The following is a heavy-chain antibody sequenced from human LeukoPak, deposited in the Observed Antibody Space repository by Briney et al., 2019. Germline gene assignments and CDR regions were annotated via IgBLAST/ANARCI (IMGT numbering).Heavy chain of an antibody. J-gene: IGHJ6*02. CDR1: GFIFSSYE. V-gene: IGHV3-48*03. CDR2: ISSSSSTI. Sequence: GGSLRLSCAASGFIFSSYEMNWVRQAPGKGLEWVSYISSSSSTIYYADSVKGRFTISRDNAKNSLYLQMNSLRAEDTAVYYCARDYLDSGSYSGYYYYYGMDVWGQGTTVTVSS. CDR3: ARDYLDSGSYSGYYYYYGMDV. D-gene: IGHD1-26*01.